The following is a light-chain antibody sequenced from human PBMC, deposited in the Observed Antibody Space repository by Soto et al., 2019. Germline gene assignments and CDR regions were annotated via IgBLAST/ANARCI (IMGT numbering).Light chain of an antibody. V-gene: IGLV2-14*01. Sequence: QSGLTQPASVSGSPGQSITISCTGTSSDVGGYNYVSWYQQHPGKAPKLMIYEVSNRPSGVSNRFSGSKSGNTASLTISGLQAEDEADYYCSSYTSSNTVVFGGGTKLTVL. CDR2: EVS. CDR1: SSDVGGYNY. CDR3: SSYTSSNTVV. J-gene: IGLJ2*01.